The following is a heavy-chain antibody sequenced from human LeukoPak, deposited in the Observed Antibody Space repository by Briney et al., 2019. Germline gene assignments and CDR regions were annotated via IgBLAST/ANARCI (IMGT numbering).Heavy chain of an antibody. Sequence: PGGSLRLSCAASGFTFSSYAMSWVRQAPGKGLEWVSAISGSGGSTYYADSVKGRFTISRDNSKNSLYLQMNSLRTEDTALYYCAKDMDTAMVLDYYYGMDVWGQGTTVTVSS. CDR3: AKDMDTAMVLDYYYGMDV. D-gene: IGHD5-18*01. CDR1: GFTFSSYA. J-gene: IGHJ6*02. V-gene: IGHV3-43*02. CDR2: ISGSGGST.